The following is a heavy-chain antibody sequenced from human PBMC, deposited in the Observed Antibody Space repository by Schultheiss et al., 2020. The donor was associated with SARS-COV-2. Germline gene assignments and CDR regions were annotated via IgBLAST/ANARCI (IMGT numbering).Heavy chain of an antibody. CDR2: ISGSGGST. J-gene: IGHJ6*03. CDR3: ARDHHEKGTEKNYYYYMDV. CDR1: GFTFSSYA. Sequence: GGSLRLSCAASGFTFSSYAMSWVRQAPGKGLEWVSAISGSGGSTYYADSVKGRFTISRDNSKNTLYLQMNSLRAEDTAVYYCARDHHEKGTEKNYYYYMDVWGKGTTVTVSS. V-gene: IGHV3-23*01.